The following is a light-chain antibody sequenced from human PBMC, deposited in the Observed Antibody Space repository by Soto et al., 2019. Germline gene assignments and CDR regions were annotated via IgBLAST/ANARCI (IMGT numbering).Light chain of an antibody. CDR3: QQYGSSPIT. CDR1: QSVSSSY. J-gene: IGKJ5*01. Sequence: IVLTQSPATLSLSPGERATLSCGASQSVSSSYVAWYQHKPGLAPRLLIHDTSSRAIGIPARLSGSKSGTNFILTIRRMEPEDVAMYYCQQYGSSPITFGQGTRLDMK. V-gene: IGKV3D-20*01. CDR2: DTS.